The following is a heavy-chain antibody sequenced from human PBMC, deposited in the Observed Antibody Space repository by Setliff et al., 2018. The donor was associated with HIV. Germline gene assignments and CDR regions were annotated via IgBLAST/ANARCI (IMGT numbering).Heavy chain of an antibody. D-gene: IGHD3-16*01. CDR3: ARSGGIGNYHWDV. J-gene: IGHJ6*03. CDR2: ISYGSTYI. V-gene: IGHV3-21*01. CDR1: GFGFTFSSYC. Sequence: GGSLRLSCVASGFGFTFSSYCMDWFRQAPGKGLEWVSSISYGSTYIYQSDSVRGRFTISRDDAKKPLYLQMNSLGAEDTAVYYCARSGGIGNYHWDVWGKGTTVTVSS.